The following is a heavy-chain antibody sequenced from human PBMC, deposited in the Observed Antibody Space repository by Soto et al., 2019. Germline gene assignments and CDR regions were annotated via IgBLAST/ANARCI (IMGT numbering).Heavy chain of an antibody. D-gene: IGHD3-3*01. CDR2: INSDGSST. CDR1: GFTFSSYW. V-gene: IGHV3-74*01. J-gene: IGHJ5*02. Sequence: GGSLRLSCAASGFTFSSYWMHWVRQAPGKGLVWVSRINSDGSSTSYADSVKGRFTISRDNAKNTLYLQMNSLRAEDTAVYYCARGRYDFWSPQGEDWFDPWGQGTLVTVSS. CDR3: ARGRYDFWSPQGEDWFDP.